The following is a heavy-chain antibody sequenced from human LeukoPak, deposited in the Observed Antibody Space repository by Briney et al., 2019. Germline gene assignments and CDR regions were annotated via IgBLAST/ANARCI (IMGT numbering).Heavy chain of an antibody. CDR1: GFTFSSYS. CDR2: ISSSSSYI. D-gene: IGHD3-16*01. Sequence: GRSLRLSCAASGFTFSSYSMNWVRQAPGKGLEWVSSISSSSSYIYYADSVKGRFTISRDNAKNSLYLQMNSLRAEDTAVYYCARDRDRDYGCKKPFDYWGQGTLVTVSS. CDR3: ARDRDRDYGCKKPFDY. V-gene: IGHV3-21*01. J-gene: IGHJ4*02.